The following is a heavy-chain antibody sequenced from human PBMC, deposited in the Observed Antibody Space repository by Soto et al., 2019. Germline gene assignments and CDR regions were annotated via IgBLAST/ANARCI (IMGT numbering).Heavy chain of an antibody. V-gene: IGHV3-15*01. J-gene: IGHJ5*02. CDR1: GFTFSNAW. CDR3: TTDLWVTYYDFWSGYQGWFDP. CDR2: IKSKTDGGTT. Sequence: EVQLVESGGGLVKPGGSLRLSCAASGFTFSNAWMSWVRQAPGKGLEWVGRIKSKTDGGTTDYAAPVKGRFTISRDDSKNTLYLQMNSLKTEDTAVYYCTTDLWVTYYDFWSGYQGWFDPWGQGTLVTVSS. D-gene: IGHD3-3*01.